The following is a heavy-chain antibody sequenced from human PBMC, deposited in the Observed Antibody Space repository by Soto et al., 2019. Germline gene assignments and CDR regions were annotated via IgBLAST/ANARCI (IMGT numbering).Heavy chain of an antibody. Sequence: GPAQVKPRQTLTLTCTFSGFSLTTSGVGVGWIRQSPGRAPEWLALIYWDDDKRYSPSLKSRLTITNDASKNQVVLTMAELDPADTATYYCAHRVLRTVFGLVTTTAIYFDFWGQGTPVAVSS. CDR2: IYWDDDK. D-gene: IGHD3-3*01. V-gene: IGHV2-5*02. J-gene: IGHJ4*02. CDR3: AHRVLRTVFGLVTTTAIYFDF. CDR1: GFSLTTSGVG.